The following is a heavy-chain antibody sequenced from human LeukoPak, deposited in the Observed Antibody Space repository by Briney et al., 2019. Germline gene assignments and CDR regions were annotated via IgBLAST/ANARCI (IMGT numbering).Heavy chain of an antibody. CDR2: ISYGGDNK. CDR1: GFTFSSYA. D-gene: IGHD3-3*01. V-gene: IGHV3-30*10. Sequence: GGSLRLSCAASGFTFSSYAMHWVRQAPGKGLEWVAVISYGGDNKYYTDSVKGRFTISRDNSKNTLYLQMNSLRAEDTAVYYCARDFEAHDLRPIGYWGQGTLVTVSS. CDR3: ARDFEAHDLRPIGY. J-gene: IGHJ4*02.